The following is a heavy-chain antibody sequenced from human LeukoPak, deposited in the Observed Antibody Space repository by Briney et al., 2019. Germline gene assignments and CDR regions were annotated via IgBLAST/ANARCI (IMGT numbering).Heavy chain of an antibody. CDR2: IYYSGST. D-gene: IGHD3-22*01. CDR1: GGSISSGGYY. Sequence: SETLSLTCAVSGGSISSGGYYWSWIRQHPGKGLEWIGYIYYSGSTYYNPSLKSRVTISVDTSKNQFSLKLSSVAAADTAVYYCARDSIGSVDYWGQGTLVTVSS. V-gene: IGHV4-31*11. CDR3: ARDSIGSVDY. J-gene: IGHJ4*02.